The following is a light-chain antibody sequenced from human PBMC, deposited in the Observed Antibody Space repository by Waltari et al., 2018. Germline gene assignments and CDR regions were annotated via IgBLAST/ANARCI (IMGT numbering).Light chain of an antibody. Sequence: QLVLTQSPSASASLGASVKLTCTLSSGHSSNIIAWLQQQPGKGPRYLMQVNSDGSHRKGDGIPIRFSGSSSGAERYLTSSSRQSEDEADYCCETGGHGTGVFGGGTKLTVL. CDR1: SGHSSNI. J-gene: IGLJ3*02. V-gene: IGLV4-69*01. CDR3: ETGGHGTGV. CDR2: VNSDGSH.